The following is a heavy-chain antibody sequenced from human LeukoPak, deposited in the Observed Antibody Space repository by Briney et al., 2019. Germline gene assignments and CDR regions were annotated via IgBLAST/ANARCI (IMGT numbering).Heavy chain of an antibody. CDR3: AKWRPYCSSTSCFEPYYYYYMDV. CDR2: ISGSGGST. D-gene: IGHD2-2*01. V-gene: IGHV3-23*01. J-gene: IGHJ6*03. CDR1: GFTFSSYA. Sequence: GGSLRLSCAASGFTFSSYAMSWVRQAPGKGLEWVSAISGSGGSTYYADSVKGRFTISRDNSKNTLYLQMNGLRAEDTAVYYCAKWRPYCSSTSCFEPYYYYYMDVWGKGITVTVSS.